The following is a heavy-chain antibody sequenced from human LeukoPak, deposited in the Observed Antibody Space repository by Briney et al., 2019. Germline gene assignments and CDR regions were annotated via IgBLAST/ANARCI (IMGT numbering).Heavy chain of an antibody. J-gene: IGHJ1*01. CDR2: IYYSGNT. CDR3: ASFSGSYARYFQH. Sequence: SETLSLTCTVSGGSISSYYWSWIRQPPGKGLEWIGYIYYSGNTNYNPSLKSRVTISVDTSKNQFSLKMNSLTAADTAVYYCASFSGSYARYFQHWGPGTLVTVSS. V-gene: IGHV4-59*08. CDR1: GGSISSYY. D-gene: IGHD1-26*01.